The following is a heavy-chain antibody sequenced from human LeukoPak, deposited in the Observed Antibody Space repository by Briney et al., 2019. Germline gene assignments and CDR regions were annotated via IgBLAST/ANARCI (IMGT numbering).Heavy chain of an antibody. D-gene: IGHD2-15*01. CDR3: TTRAAGDY. CDR2: ISDTASYT. J-gene: IGHJ4*02. V-gene: IGHV3-11*03. Sequence: GGSLRLSCAASGFTFSDYYMSWIRQAPGKGLEWVSYISDTASYTNYADSVKGRFTISRDNAKNSLYLQMNSLRAEDTAVYYCTTRAAGDYWGQGTLVTVSS. CDR1: GFTFSDYY.